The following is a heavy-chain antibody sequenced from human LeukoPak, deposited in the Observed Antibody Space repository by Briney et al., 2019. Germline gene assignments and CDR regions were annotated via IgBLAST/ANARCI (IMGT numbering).Heavy chain of an antibody. Sequence: ASVKVSCKASGYTFTSYGISWVRQAPGQGLEWMGWISAYNGNTNYAQKFQGRVTMTRDTSTSTVYMELSSLRSEDTAVYYCARGAPTAAGLGRGYWGQGTLVTVSS. D-gene: IGHD6-13*01. J-gene: IGHJ4*02. CDR1: GYTFTSYG. V-gene: IGHV1-18*01. CDR2: ISAYNGNT. CDR3: ARGAPTAAGLGRGY.